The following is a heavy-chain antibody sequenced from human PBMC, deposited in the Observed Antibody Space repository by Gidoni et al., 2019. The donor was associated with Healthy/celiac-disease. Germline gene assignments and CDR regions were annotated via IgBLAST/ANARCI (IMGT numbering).Heavy chain of an antibody. Sequence: QVQLQESGPGLVKPSETLSLTCTVSGYSISSGYSWGWIRQPPGKGLEWIGSIYHSGSTYYNPSLKSRVTISVDTSKNQFSLKLSSVTAADTAVYYCARARWQLVLYWFDPWGQGTLVTVSS. D-gene: IGHD6-6*01. CDR3: ARARWQLVLYWFDP. CDR1: GYSISSGYS. CDR2: IYHSGST. J-gene: IGHJ5*02. V-gene: IGHV4-38-2*02.